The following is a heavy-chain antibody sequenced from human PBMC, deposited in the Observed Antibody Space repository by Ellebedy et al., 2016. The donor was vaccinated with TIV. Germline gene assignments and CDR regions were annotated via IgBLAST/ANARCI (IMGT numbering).Heavy chain of an antibody. CDR1: GYTFTSYA. V-gene: IGHV1-3*01. J-gene: IGHJ4*02. CDR2: INAGNGNT. CDR3: ARDLRSDSSGLHY. Sequence: ASVKVSCXASGYTFTSYAMHWVRQAPGQRLEWMGWINAGNGNTKYSQKFQGRVTITRDTSASTAYMELSSLRSEDTAVYYCARDLRSDSSGLHYWGQGTLVTVSS. D-gene: IGHD3-22*01.